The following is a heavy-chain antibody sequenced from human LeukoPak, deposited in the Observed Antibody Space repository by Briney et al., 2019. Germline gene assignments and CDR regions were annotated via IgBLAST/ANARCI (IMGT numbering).Heavy chain of an antibody. CDR2: ISSSSSYI. J-gene: IGHJ4*02. CDR3: AKNIGGYNSRYFDY. CDR1: GFTFSSYS. D-gene: IGHD5-24*01. Sequence: GGSLRLSCAASGFTFSSYSMNWVRQAPGKGLEWVSSISSSSSYIYYADSVKGRFTISRDNSKNTLYLQMNSLRAEDTAVYYCAKNIGGYNSRYFDYWGQGTLVIVSS. V-gene: IGHV3-21*01.